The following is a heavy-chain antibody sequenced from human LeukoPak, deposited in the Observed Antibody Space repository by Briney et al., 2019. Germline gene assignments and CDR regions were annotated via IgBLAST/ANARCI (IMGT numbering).Heavy chain of an antibody. CDR2: MYSTGST. Sequence: TSETLSLTSTVSGGSVSSGYYYWNWIRQPPERGLAWIRYMYSTGSTNYNPSRKSRVTISVDTSNNQFSRRLSSVTAADTAVYYCARVGAYSGFYWDQGCLVTVPS. CDR1: GGSVSSGYYY. J-gene: IGHJ4*02. CDR3: ARVGAYSGFY. V-gene: IGHV4-61*01. D-gene: IGHD5-12*01.